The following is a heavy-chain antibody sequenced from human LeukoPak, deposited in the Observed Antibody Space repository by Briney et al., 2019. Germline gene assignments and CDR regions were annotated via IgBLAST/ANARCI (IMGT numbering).Heavy chain of an antibody. Sequence: GGSLRLSCTASGFTFGDYDMSWVRQAPGKGLEWVHFSRRKVHGGTTEYAASVKGRFTISRDASKSIAYLQMNSLKTEDTAVYYCTRAGDGYLGALDYWGQGTLVTVSS. CDR1: GFTFGDYD. V-gene: IGHV3-49*04. D-gene: IGHD5-24*01. CDR3: TRAGDGYLGALDY. J-gene: IGHJ4*02. CDR2: SRRKVHGGTT.